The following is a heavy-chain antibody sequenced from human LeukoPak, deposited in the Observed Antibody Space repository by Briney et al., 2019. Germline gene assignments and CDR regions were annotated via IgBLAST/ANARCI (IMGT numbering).Heavy chain of an antibody. CDR1: GFTFGSYS. CDR2: ISSSSSTI. J-gene: IGHJ4*02. Sequence: GGSLRLSCAASGFTFGSYSMNWVRQAPGKGLEWVSYISSSSSTIYYADSVKGRFTISRDNAKNSLYLQMNSLRAEDTAVYYCAREGATGTDYWGQGTLVTVSS. V-gene: IGHV3-48*04. CDR3: AREGATGTDY. D-gene: IGHD3-10*01.